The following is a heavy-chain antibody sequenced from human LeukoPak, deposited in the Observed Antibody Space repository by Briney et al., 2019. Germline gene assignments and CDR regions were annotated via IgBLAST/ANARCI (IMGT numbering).Heavy chain of an antibody. D-gene: IGHD3-10*01. CDR1: GFTFSSYW. V-gene: IGHV3-7*01. J-gene: IGHJ4*02. CDR3: ARDLPYYGSGSPGY. Sequence: GGSLRLSCAAPGFTFSSYWMTWVGQAPGKGLEWVAKMKGDGSERYYVDSVKGRFTIPRDNAKNSLYLQMNSLRAEDTAVYYCARDLPYYGSGSPGYWGQGTLVTVSS. CDR2: MKGDGSER.